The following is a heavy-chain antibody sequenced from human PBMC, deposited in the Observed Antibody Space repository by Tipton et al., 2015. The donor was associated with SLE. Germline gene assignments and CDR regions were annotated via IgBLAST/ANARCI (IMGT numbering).Heavy chain of an antibody. J-gene: IGHJ4*01. D-gene: IGHD3-10*01. Sequence: TLSLTCAVYGGSFSGYYWSWIRQPPGKGLEWIGYIYYSGSTNYNPSLKSRVTISVDTSKNQFSLKLSSVTAADTAVYYCARDQDGSGSYATWGQGTLVTVSS. CDR2: IYYSGST. CDR1: GGSFSGYY. CDR3: ARDQDGSGSYAT. V-gene: IGHV4-59*01.